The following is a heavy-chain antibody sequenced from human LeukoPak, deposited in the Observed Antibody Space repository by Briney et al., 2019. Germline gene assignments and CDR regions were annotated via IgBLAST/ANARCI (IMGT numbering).Heavy chain of an antibody. CDR1: VYTFTGYY. CDR3: ARRRNYYDSSGYIDY. D-gene: IGHD3-22*01. J-gene: IGHJ4*02. Sequence: GASVKVSCKASVYTFTGYYMHWVRQATGQGLEWMGWINPNSDGTNYAQKFQGRVTMTRDTSISTAYMELSRLRSDDTAVYYCARRRNYYDSSGYIDYWGQGTLVTVSS. V-gene: IGHV1-2*02. CDR2: INPNSDGT.